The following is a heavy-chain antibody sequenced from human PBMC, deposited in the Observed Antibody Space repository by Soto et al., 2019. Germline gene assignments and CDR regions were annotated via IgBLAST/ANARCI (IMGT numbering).Heavy chain of an antibody. J-gene: IGHJ4*02. D-gene: IGHD3-3*01. CDR2: INAGNGDT. Sequence: ASVKVSCKASGYTFSSHAIHWVRQAPGQRLEWMGWINAGNGDTNHSQKFQGRVAITTDTSASSAYLELSTLRSEDTAVYYCARDGARIAVFGVVYYFDYWGQGTVVTVSS. CDR1: GYTFSSHA. CDR3: ARDGARIAVFGVVYYFDY. V-gene: IGHV1-3*01.